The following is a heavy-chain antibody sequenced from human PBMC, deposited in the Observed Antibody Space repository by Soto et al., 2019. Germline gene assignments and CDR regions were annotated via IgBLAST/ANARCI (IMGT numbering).Heavy chain of an antibody. V-gene: IGHV4-59*08. CDR2: VHHSWGS. CDR3: ARQGFGPLHGLVDV. Sequence: QVQLQESGPGLVKPSETLSLSCTVSGGSISSYYWSWFRQSPGKRMEWIGYVHHSWGSSYNPSLQSRGAISLDPSTSQFSLKVTSVTATDTAVYYCARQGFGPLHGLVDVWGQGTTVTVSS. J-gene: IGHJ6*02. D-gene: IGHD3-10*01. CDR1: GGSISSYY.